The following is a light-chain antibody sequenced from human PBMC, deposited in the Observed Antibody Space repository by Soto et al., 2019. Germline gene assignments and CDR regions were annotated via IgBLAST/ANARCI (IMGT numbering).Light chain of an antibody. V-gene: IGLV1-40*01. CDR3: QSYDSTLSARDV. Sequence: QSVLTQLPSVSGAPGQRVTISCTGSSSNIGAGYDVHWYQQRPGTAPKLLIFGNINRPSGVPDRFSGSKSGTSASLAITGLQAEDEGDYYCQSYDSTLSARDVFGTGTKVTVL. CDR1: SSNIGAGYD. J-gene: IGLJ1*01. CDR2: GNI.